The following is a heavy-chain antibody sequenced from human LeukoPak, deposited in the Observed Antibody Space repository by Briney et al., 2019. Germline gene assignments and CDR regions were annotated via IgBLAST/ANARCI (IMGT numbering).Heavy chain of an antibody. CDR2: INPNSGAT. CDR1: GYTFTGYY. V-gene: IGHV1-2*02. D-gene: IGHD3-3*01. J-gene: IGHJ4*02. CDR3: ARGVAIPAFRAHF. Sequence: ASVKVSCKASGYTFTGYYMHWVRQAPGQGLEWMGWINPNSGATNYAQKFQDRVTMTGDTSISTAYMEMTRLTSDDTAVHYCARGVAIPAFRAHFWGQGTLVTVSS.